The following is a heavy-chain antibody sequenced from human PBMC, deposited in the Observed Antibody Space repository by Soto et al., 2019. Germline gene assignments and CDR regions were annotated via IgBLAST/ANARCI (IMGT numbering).Heavy chain of an antibody. CDR3: ARLEGLATISYYFDF. CDR1: DDSINSDKYY. Sequence: QLQLQESGPGLVKPSETLSLTCSVSDDSINSDKYYWGWIRQPPGKGLEWIGSIYYRGNAYYNPSLQNRVTISLDKSKSQFSLKLNSVTAADSAVYFCARLEGLATISYYFDFLGPGALVTVSS. J-gene: IGHJ4*02. D-gene: IGHD5-12*01. V-gene: IGHV4-39*01. CDR2: IYYRGNA.